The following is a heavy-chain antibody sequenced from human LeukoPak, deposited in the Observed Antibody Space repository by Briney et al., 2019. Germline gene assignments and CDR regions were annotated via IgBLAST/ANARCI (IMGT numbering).Heavy chain of an antibody. CDR3: ARDGYFDWLPYYFDY. CDR2: IKQDGSEK. V-gene: IGHV3-7*01. CDR1: GFTFSSYW. Sequence: GGSLRLSCAASGFTFSSYWMSWVRQAPGKGLEWVANIKQDGSEKYYVDSVKGRFTISRDNAKNSLYLQMNSLRAEDTAVYYCARDGYFDWLPYYFDYWGQGILVTVSS. J-gene: IGHJ4*02. D-gene: IGHD3-9*01.